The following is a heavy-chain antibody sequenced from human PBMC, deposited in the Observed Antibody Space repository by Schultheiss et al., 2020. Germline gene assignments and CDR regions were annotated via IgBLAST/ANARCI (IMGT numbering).Heavy chain of an antibody. CDR3: ARILRYFDWLRSYYMDV. J-gene: IGHJ6*03. D-gene: IGHD3-9*01. CDR1: GGSISSSSYY. V-gene: IGHV4-61*05. CDR2: IYYSGST. Sequence: SETLSLTCTVSGGSISSSSYYWGWIRQPPGKGLEWIGYIYYSGSTTYNPSLKSRVTISVDTSKNQFSLKLSSVTAADTAVYYCARILRYFDWLRSYYMDVWGKGTTVTVSS.